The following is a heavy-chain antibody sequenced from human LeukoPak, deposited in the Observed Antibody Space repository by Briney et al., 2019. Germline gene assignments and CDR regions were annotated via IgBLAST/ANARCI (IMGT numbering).Heavy chain of an antibody. CDR1: GGSISSSNW. CDR3: ARAGYGDYEGLPDY. V-gene: IGHV4-4*02. Sequence: SGTLSLTCAVSGGSISSSNWWSWVRQPPGKGLEWIGEIYHSGSTNYNPSPKSRVTISVDKSKNQFSLKLSSVTAADTAVYYCARAGYGDYEGLPDYWGQGTLVTVSS. J-gene: IGHJ4*02. CDR2: IYHSGST. D-gene: IGHD4-17*01.